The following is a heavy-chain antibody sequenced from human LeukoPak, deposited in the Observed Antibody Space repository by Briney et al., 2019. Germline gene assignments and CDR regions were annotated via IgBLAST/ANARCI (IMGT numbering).Heavy chain of an antibody. CDR1: GFTFSSYW. Sequence: PGGSLRLSCAASGFTFSSYWMSWVRQAPGKGLEWVANIKQDGSEKYYVDSVKGRFTISRDNAKNSLYLQMNSLRAEDTAVYYCAKGPFWSGYYTLDYWGQGTLVTVTS. V-gene: IGHV3-7*03. D-gene: IGHD3-3*01. J-gene: IGHJ4*02. CDR2: IKQDGSEK. CDR3: AKGPFWSGYYTLDY.